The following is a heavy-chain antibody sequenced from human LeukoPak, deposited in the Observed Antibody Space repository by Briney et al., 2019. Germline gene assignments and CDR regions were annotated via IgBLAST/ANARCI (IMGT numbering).Heavy chain of an antibody. J-gene: IGHJ4*02. Sequence: GGSLRLSCAGSGFPFSSHGMNWVRQAPGKGLEWVSGISPGGPTYYADSVKGRFTISRDDYKNTMYLQMKNLRAEDTAVYYCAKDGAWLRFDDWGQGILVTVSS. D-gene: IGHD5-12*01. CDR1: GFPFSSHG. CDR3: AKDGAWLRFDD. V-gene: IGHV3-23*01. CDR2: ISPGGPT.